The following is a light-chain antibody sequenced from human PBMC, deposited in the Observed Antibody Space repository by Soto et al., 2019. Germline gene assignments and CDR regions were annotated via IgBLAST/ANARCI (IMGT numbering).Light chain of an antibody. V-gene: IGKV3-20*01. CDR2: AAS. CDR3: QQYGSSPFT. J-gene: IGKJ3*01. Sequence: EIVLTQSPGTLSLSPGERATLSCRASQSVSDSYLAWYRQNPGQAPRLLIYAASSRATGIPDRFSGSGSGTDFTLTISRLEPEDFAVYYCQQYGSSPFTFGPGTKVDIK. CDR1: QSVSDSY.